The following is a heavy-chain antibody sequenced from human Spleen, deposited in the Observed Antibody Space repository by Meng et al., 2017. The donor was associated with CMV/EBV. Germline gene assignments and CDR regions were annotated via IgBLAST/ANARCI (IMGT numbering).Heavy chain of an antibody. D-gene: IGHD6-6*01. CDR3: AKDIGRYSSSLYYFDY. CDR1: GFTYDDYT. J-gene: IGHJ4*02. V-gene: IGHV3-43D*03. CDR2: ISWDGGST. Sequence: SCADSGFTYDDYTMHWVRQAPGKGLEWDSLISWDGGSTYYADSVKGRFTISRDNSKHSLYLQMNSLRAEDTALYYCAKDIGRYSSSLYYFDYWGQGTLFTVSS.